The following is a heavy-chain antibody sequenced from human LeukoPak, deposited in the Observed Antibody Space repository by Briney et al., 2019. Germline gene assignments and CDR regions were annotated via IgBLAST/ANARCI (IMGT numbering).Heavy chain of an antibody. Sequence: GGSLRLSCAASGFTFSSYAISWVRQAPGQGLEWMGGIIPIFGTANYAQKFQGRVTITADESTSTAYMELSSLRSEDTAVYYCAREDCSSTSCYTWHYYYGMDVWGQGTTVTVSS. CDR3: AREDCSSTSCYTWHYYYGMDV. J-gene: IGHJ6*02. D-gene: IGHD2-2*02. V-gene: IGHV1-69*01. CDR1: GFTFSSYA. CDR2: IIPIFGTA.